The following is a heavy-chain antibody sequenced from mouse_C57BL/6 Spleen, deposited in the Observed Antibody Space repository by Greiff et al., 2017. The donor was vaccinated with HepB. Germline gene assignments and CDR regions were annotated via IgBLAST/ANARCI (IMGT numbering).Heavy chain of an antibody. Sequence: VQLQQSGGGLVKPGGSLKLSCAASGFTFSDYGMHWVRQAPEKGLDWIAYISSGSTTIYYADTVKGRFTISRDNAKNTLFLQMTSLRSEDTAMYYCSRNGQLSYFDYWGQGTTLTVSS. CDR2: ISSGSTTI. J-gene: IGHJ2*01. CDR1: GFTFSDYG. D-gene: IGHD4-1*02. V-gene: IGHV5-17*01. CDR3: SRNGQLSYFDY.